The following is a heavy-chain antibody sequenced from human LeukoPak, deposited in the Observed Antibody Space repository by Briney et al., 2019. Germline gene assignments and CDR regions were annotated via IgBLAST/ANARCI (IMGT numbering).Heavy chain of an antibody. CDR2: IYYSGST. CDR3: ARWAAGTGRNWFDP. V-gene: IGHV4-59*01. J-gene: IGHJ5*02. CDR1: GGSISSYY. Sequence: SETLSLTCTVSGGSISSYYWSWIRQSPGKGLEWIGYIYYSGSTNYNPSLKSRVTISVDTSKNQFSLKLSSVTAADTAVYYCARWAAGTGRNWFDPWGQGTLVTVSS. D-gene: IGHD6-13*01.